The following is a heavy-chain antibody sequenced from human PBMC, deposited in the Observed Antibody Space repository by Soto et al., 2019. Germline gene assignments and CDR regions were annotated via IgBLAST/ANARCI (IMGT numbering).Heavy chain of an antibody. J-gene: IGHJ4*02. V-gene: IGHV3-21*01. CDR3: ARDPGGLQFAFDY. CDR2: ISSSSSYI. D-gene: IGHD4-4*01. CDR1: GFTFSSYS. Sequence: GGSLRLSCAASGFTFSSYSMNWVRQAPGKGLEWVSSISSSSSYIYYADSVKGRFTISRDNAKNSLYLQMNSLRAEDTAVYYCARDPGGLQFAFDYWGQGTLVTVSS.